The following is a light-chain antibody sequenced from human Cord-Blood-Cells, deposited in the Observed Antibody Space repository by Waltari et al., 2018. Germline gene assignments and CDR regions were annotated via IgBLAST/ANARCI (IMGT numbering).Light chain of an antibody. CDR3: QQYNNWPYT. CDR1: QSVSSN. V-gene: IGKV3-15*01. CDR2: GAS. Sequence: EIVMTQSPATLSVSPGERATLSCSASQSVSSNLAWYPQKPGQAPRLLIYGASTRATGIPARFSGSGSGTEFTLTISSLQSEDFAVYYCQQYNNWPYTFGQGTKLEIK. J-gene: IGKJ2*01.